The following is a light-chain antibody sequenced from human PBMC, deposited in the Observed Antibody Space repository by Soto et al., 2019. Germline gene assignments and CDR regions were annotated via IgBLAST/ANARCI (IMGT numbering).Light chain of an antibody. CDR1: QSISNY. CDR3: QQSFSPLWT. J-gene: IGKJ1*01. Sequence: DIQMTQSPSSLSASVVDRVTITCRASQSISNYLNWYQQKPGKAPKLLIYAASSMQSGVPSRFSGSGSETDFTLTISSLQPDDSATYYCQQSFSPLWTFGQGTNVEF. V-gene: IGKV1-39*01. CDR2: AAS.